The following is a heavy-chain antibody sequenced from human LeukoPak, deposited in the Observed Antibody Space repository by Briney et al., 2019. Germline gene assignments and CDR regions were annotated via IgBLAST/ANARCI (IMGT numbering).Heavy chain of an antibody. Sequence: ASVKVSCKASGYTFTSYGISWVRQAPGQGLEWMGWISAYNGDTNYAQKLQGRVTMTADTSTSTTYMELRSLRSDDTAVYYCALIPYCTTATCYYFDFWGQGTLVTVSS. CDR3: ALIPYCTTATCYYFDF. V-gene: IGHV1-18*01. CDR2: ISAYNGDT. J-gene: IGHJ4*02. D-gene: IGHD2-2*01. CDR1: GYTFTSYG.